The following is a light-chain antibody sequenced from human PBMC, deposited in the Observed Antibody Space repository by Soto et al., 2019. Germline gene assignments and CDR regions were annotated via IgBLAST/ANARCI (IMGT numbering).Light chain of an antibody. V-gene: IGKV3-11*01. J-gene: IGKJ4*02. CDR1: QSVSSY. Sequence: EIVLTQSPATLSLSPGARATLSCRASQSVSSYLAWYQQKPGQAPRLLIYDASNRATGIPARFSGSGSGTAFTLTISSLEPEDFAVYYCQQRSNWPGFGGGTKVEIK. CDR3: QQRSNWPG. CDR2: DAS.